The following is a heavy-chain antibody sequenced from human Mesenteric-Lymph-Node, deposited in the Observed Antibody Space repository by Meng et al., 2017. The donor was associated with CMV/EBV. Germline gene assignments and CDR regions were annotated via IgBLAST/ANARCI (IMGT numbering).Heavy chain of an antibody. J-gene: IGHJ4*02. Sequence: GESLKISCAASGFTFSSYSMNWVRQAPGKGLEWVSYISSSSSTIYYADSVKGRFTISRDNAKNSLYLQMNSLRTEDTAFYYCAKDGRGSSGGYYFDYWGQGTLVTVSS. D-gene: IGHD6-6*01. V-gene: IGHV3-48*04. CDR2: ISSSSSTI. CDR1: GFTFSSYS. CDR3: AKDGRGSSGGYYFDY.